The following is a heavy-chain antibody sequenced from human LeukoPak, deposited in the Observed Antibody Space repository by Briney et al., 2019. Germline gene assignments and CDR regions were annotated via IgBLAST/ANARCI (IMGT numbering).Heavy chain of an antibody. CDR3: ARSYCSSTSCYAYYYYGMDV. CDR2: ISGSGGST. Sequence: GGSLRLSCAASGFTFSSYAMSWVRQAPGKGLEWVSAISGSGGSTYYADSVKGRFTIFRDNSKNTLYLQMNSLRAEDTAVYYCARSYCSSTSCYAYYYYGMDVWGQGTTVTVSS. CDR1: GFTFSSYA. J-gene: IGHJ6*02. D-gene: IGHD2-2*01. V-gene: IGHV3-23*01.